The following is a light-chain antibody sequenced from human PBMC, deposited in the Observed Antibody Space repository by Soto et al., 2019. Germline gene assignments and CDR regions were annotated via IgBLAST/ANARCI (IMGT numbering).Light chain of an antibody. Sequence: QSVLTQPPSVSGAPGQRVTISCTGSSSNIGAGNDGHWYQQLPGTVPKLLIYGNTNRPSGVPDRFSGSKSGTSASLAITGLQAEDEADYYCHSYDSSLSGSVFGGGTKVTVL. CDR3: HSYDSSLSGSV. J-gene: IGLJ3*02. V-gene: IGLV1-40*01. CDR1: SSNIGAGND. CDR2: GNT.